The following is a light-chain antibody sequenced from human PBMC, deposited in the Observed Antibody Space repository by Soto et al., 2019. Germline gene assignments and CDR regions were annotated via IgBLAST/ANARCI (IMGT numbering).Light chain of an antibody. J-gene: IGKJ1*01. Sequence: EIVLTQSPGTLSLSPGERATISCRASQRVSSSYLAWYQQKPGQAPRPLIYGASNRATGIPDRFSGSGSGTDFTLTINRLEPEDFAVYYCQQYGSSPRTFGQGTKVEIK. CDR3: QQYGSSPRT. CDR2: GAS. CDR1: QRVSSSY. V-gene: IGKV3-20*01.